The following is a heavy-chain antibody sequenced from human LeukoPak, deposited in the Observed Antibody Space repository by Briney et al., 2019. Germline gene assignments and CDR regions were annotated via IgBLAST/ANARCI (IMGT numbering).Heavy chain of an antibody. CDR1: GFRFSDYW. CDR3: ARVGAWDLQRVFDY. D-gene: IGHD1-26*01. Sequence: GGSLRPSCAASGFRFSDYWMTWARHVPGKGLEWVANIKQDGAEKHYAESVEGRFIISRDNAKNSLYLEMDSLKVEDTAVYSCARVGAWDLQRVFDYWGQGTLVTVSS. V-gene: IGHV3-7*01. CDR2: IKQDGAEK. J-gene: IGHJ4*02.